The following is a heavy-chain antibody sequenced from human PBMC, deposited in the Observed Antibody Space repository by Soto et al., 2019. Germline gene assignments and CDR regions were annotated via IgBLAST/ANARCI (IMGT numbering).Heavy chain of an antibody. CDR3: ARTTAVPSTLRSRYYFDY. V-gene: IGHV4-61*01. CDR1: GASVSDKTFY. J-gene: IGHJ4*02. Sequence: SETLSLTCSVSGASVSDKTFYWSWLRQSPGKGLEWIGYIYYSGTTNYNPSLKGRFTISVDTSKNQFSLRLNSVTAADTALYYCARTTAVPSTLRSRYYFDYWGQGMLVTVS. CDR2: IYYSGTT. D-gene: IGHD4-17*01.